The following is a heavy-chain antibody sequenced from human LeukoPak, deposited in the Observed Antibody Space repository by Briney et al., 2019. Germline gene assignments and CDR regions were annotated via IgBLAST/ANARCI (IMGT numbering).Heavy chain of an antibody. D-gene: IGHD3-22*01. V-gene: IGHV3-23*01. CDR3: AKDSSGYYSYGYFQH. CDR1: GFTFSSYA. Sequence: GGSLRLSCAASGFTFSSYAMSWVRQAPGKGLEWVSAISGSGGSTYYADSVKGRFTISRDNSKNTLYLQMNSLRAEDTAVYYCAKDSSGYYSYGYFQHWGQGTLVTVSS. CDR2: ISGSGGST. J-gene: IGHJ1*01.